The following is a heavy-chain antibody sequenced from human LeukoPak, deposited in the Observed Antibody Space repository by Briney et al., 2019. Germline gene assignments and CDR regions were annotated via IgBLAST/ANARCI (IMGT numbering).Heavy chain of an antibody. CDR2: IQQDGGQK. CDR1: EFTLGNYW. V-gene: IGHV3-7*02. J-gene: IGHJ4*02. CDR3: ASYGASDGAFDH. Sequence: GGSLRLSCVGSEFTLGNYWMSWVRQAPGKGLEWVANIQQDGGQKNCVDSVKGRFTISRDNAKNSLDLQMNSLRSEDTAVYFCASYGASDGAFDHWGPGTMVTVSS. D-gene: IGHD4-17*01.